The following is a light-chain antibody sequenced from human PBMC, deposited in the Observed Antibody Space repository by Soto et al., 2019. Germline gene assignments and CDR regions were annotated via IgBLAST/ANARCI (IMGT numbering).Light chain of an antibody. Sequence: DVAMTQSPLSLPVTLGQPASISCRSSQSLIHSDGNTYLNWFQQRPGQSPRRLIYKVSDRDSGDPDRFSVSGSGTDFTLKISRVEAEDVGVYYCMQGTHWPWTFGQGTEVEIK. CDR3: MQGTHWPWT. CDR1: QSLIHSDGNTY. CDR2: KVS. V-gene: IGKV2-30*02. J-gene: IGKJ1*01.